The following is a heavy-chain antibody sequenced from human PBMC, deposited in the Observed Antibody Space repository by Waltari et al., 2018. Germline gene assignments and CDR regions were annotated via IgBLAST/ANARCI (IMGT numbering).Heavy chain of an antibody. CDR1: GFTFSSYS. D-gene: IGHD3-10*01. V-gene: IGHV3-21*01. CDR2: ISSSSSYI. CDR3: ARSFGGDWYFDL. Sequence: GLVKPGGSLRLSCAASGFTFSSYSMNWVRQAPGKGLEWVSSISSSSSYIYYADSVKGRFTISRDNAKNSLYLQMNSLRAEDTAVYYCARSFGGDWYFDLWGRGTLVTVSS. J-gene: IGHJ2*01.